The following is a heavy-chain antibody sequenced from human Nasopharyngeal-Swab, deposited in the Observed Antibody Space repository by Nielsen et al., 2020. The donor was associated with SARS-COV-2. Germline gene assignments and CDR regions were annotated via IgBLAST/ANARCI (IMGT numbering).Heavy chain of an antibody. CDR1: GDSIAYSTFY. Sequence: SETLSLTCTVSGDSIAYSTFYWGWIRQPPGKGLEWIGHIYYNGNTYQNPSLKSPLTISVDKSKNQFSLQLSSVPAADTAVYYCVRSSSWYYFDYWAQGTQVTVSS. V-gene: IGHV4-39*01. J-gene: IGHJ4*02. D-gene: IGHD6-13*01. CDR3: VRSSSWYYFDY. CDR2: IYYNGNT.